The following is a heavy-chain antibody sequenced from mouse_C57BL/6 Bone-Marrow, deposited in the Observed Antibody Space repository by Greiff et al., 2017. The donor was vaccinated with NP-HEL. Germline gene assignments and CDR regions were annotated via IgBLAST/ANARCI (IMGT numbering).Heavy chain of an antibody. Sequence: DVMLVESGGGLVKPGGSLKLSCAASGFTFSSYAMSWVRQTPEKRLEWVATISDGGSYTYYPDNVKGRFTISRDNAKNNLYLQMSHLKSEDTAMYYCARAPYGSSPAWFAYWGQGTLVTVSA. CDR2: ISDGGSYT. CDR3: ARAPYGSSPAWFAY. J-gene: IGHJ3*01. D-gene: IGHD1-1*01. CDR1: GFTFSSYA. V-gene: IGHV5-4*03.